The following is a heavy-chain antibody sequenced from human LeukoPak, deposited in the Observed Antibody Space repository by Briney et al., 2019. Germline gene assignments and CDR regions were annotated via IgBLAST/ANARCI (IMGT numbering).Heavy chain of an antibody. V-gene: IGHV4-59*12. J-gene: IGHJ4*02. D-gene: IGHD3-10*01. CDR2: IYYSGST. CDR1: GGSISSYY. Sequence: PSETLSLTCTVSGGSISSYYWSWIRQPPGKGLEWIGYIYYSGSTSYNPSLKSRVTISVDKSKNQFSLKLSSVTAADTAVYYCARAYYGSGSYRLDYWGQGTLVTVSS. CDR3: ARAYYGSGSYRLDY.